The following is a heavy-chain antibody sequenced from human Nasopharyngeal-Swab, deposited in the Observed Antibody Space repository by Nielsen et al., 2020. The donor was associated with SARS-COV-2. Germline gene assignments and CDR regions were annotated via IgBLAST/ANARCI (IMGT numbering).Heavy chain of an antibody. D-gene: IGHD6-13*01. J-gene: IGHJ5*02. Sequence: SETLSLTCAVYGGSFSGYYWNWIRQPPGKGLEWIGEINHSGSTNYNPSLKSRVTISLDTSKNQFSLKLSSVTAADTAVYYCARSRYTSSWYGVRNWFDPRGQGTLVTVSS. V-gene: IGHV4-34*01. CDR2: INHSGST. CDR1: GGSFSGYY. CDR3: ARSRYTSSWYGVRNWFDP.